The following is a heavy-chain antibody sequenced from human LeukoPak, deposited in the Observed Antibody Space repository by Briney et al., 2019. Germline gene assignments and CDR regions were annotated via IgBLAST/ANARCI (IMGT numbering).Heavy chain of an antibody. D-gene: IGHD1-26*01. J-gene: IGHJ4*02. V-gene: IGHV4-30-2*01. Sequence: PSETLSLTCTVSGGSISSGGYYWSWIRQPPGKGLEWIGYIYHSGSTCYNPSLKSRVAISVDRSKNQFSLKLSSVTAADTAVYYCARAGGTRWEGVFDYWGQGTLVTVSS. CDR3: ARAGGTRWEGVFDY. CDR2: IYHSGST. CDR1: GGSISSGGYY.